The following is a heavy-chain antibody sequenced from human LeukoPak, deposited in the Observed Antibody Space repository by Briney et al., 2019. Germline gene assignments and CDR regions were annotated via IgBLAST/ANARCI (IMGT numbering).Heavy chain of an antibody. J-gene: IGHJ4*02. Sequence: GGSLRLSCAASGFTFNSYSMNWVRQAPGKGLEWVSSISTSSSYIYYADSVKGRFTISRDNAKNSLYLQMNSLRVEDTAVYYCARGPRMVTIQLFDYWGQGNLVTVSS. CDR1: GFTFNSYS. CDR2: ISTSSSYI. CDR3: ARGPRMVTIQLFDY. V-gene: IGHV3-21*01. D-gene: IGHD2-21*02.